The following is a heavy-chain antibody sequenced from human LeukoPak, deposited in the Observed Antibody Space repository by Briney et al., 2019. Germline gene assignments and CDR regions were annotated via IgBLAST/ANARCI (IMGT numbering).Heavy chain of an antibody. J-gene: IGHJ4*02. D-gene: IGHD1-26*01. CDR1: GGSFSGYY. V-gene: IGHV4-34*01. Sequence: RPSETLSLTCAVYGGSFSGYYWSWIRQPPGKGLEWIGEINHSGSTNYNPSLKSRVTISVDTSKNQFSLKLSSVTAADTAVYYCAGGRGVGATDYWGQGTLVTVSS. CDR2: INHSGST. CDR3: AGGRGVGATDY.